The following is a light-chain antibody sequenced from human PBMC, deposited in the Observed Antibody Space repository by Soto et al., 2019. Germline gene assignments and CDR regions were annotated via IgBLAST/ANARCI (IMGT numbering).Light chain of an antibody. Sequence: QSALTQPASVSGSPGQSITISCTGTSSDVGGYNYVSWYQQHPGKAPKLMIYEVSNRPSGVSNRFSGSKSGNTASLTISGLQAEDEADYDCSSYTSSSTILVFGGGTKLTVL. V-gene: IGLV2-14*01. CDR1: SSDVGGYNY. CDR3: SSYTSSSTILV. J-gene: IGLJ2*01. CDR2: EVS.